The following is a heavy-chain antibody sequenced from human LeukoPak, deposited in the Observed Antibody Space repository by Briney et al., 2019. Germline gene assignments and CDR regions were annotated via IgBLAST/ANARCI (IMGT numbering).Heavy chain of an antibody. CDR2: VSAYADDT. CDR1: GYTFTNYG. V-gene: IGHV1-18*01. J-gene: IGHJ4*02. Sequence: ASVKVSCKASGYTFTNYGISWVRQAPGQGLEWMGWVSAYADDTNYVQKFQGRITMTTDTSTSTAYVELRSLRSDDTAVYYCARDCIGCQGFDYWGQGTLVTASS. CDR3: ARDCIGCQGFDY. D-gene: IGHD2-15*01.